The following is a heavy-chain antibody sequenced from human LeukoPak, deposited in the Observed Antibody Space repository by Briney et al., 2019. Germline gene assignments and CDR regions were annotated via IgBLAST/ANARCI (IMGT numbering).Heavy chain of an antibody. Sequence: GGSLRLSCAASGFTFNNFGINWVRQAPGRGLEWVSYIGSSASITNYADAVEGRFTISRESATKSLHLQMDSLRVEDTAVYYCVRGIAGRIATFGVIRGGYFDYWGQGTLVTVSS. J-gene: IGHJ4*02. V-gene: IGHV3-48*01. CDR3: VRGIAGRIATFGVIRGGYFDY. CDR2: IGSSASIT. CDR1: GFTFNNFG. D-gene: IGHD3-3*01.